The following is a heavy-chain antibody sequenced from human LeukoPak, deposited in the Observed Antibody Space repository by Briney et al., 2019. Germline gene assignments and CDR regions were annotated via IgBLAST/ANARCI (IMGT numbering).Heavy chain of an antibody. V-gene: IGHV4-61*01. J-gene: IGHJ3*02. D-gene: IGHD1-26*01. Sequence: SETLSLTCTVSGGSISSSSYYWSWIRQPPGKGLEWIGYIYYSGSTNYNPSLKSRVTISVDTSKNQFSLKLSSVTAADTAVYYCAREGGYSGSYYSHDAFDIWGQGTMVTVSS. CDR1: GGSISSSSYY. CDR3: AREGGYSGSYYSHDAFDI. CDR2: IYYSGST.